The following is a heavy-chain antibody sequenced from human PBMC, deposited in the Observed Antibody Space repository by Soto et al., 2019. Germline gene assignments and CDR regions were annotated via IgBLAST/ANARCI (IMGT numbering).Heavy chain of an antibody. Sequence: VQLVQSGAEVKKPGSSVKVSCKASGGTFSSYAISWVRQAPGQGLEWMGGIIPIFGTANYAQKFQGRVTITADESTSTAYMELSSLRSEDTAVYYCARESGCSGGSCYSEGYWFDPWGQGTLVTVSS. V-gene: IGHV1-69*01. CDR3: ARESGCSGGSCYSEGYWFDP. CDR1: GGTFSSYA. J-gene: IGHJ5*02. CDR2: IIPIFGTA. D-gene: IGHD2-15*01.